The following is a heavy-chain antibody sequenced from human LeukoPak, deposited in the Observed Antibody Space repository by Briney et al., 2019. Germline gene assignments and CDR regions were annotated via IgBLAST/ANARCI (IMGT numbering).Heavy chain of an antibody. J-gene: IGHJ4*02. V-gene: IGHV1-46*01. CDR1: GGTFSSYA. D-gene: IGHD3-22*01. CDR3: ARSNHYYDSSGYFGS. CDR2: INPSGGST. Sequence: ASVKVSCKASGGTFSSYAISWVRQAPGQGLEWMGIINPSGGSTSYAQKFQGRVTMTRDTSTSTVYMELSSLRSEDTAVYYCARSNHYYDSSGYFGSWGQGTLVTVSS.